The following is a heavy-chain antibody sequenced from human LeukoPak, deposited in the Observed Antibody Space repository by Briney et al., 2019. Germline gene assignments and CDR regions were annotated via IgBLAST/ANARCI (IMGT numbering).Heavy chain of an antibody. Sequence: PGESLKISCKVSGYSFISYWIGWVRQMPDKGLESLGMIYPGDSDTRYSPSFQGLVTLSVDKSITAYLQWSSLKASDTAIYYCARLDYAGNPFDNWGPGTLVTVSS. J-gene: IGHJ4*02. CDR3: ARLDYAGNPFDN. V-gene: IGHV5-51*01. D-gene: IGHD4-23*01. CDR2: IYPGDSDT. CDR1: GYSFISYW.